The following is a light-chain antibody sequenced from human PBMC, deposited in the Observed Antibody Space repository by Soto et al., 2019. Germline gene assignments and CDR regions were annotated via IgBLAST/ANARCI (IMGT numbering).Light chain of an antibody. J-gene: IGKJ4*01. Sequence: DIQMTQSPSSLSASVGDRVTITCRACQSISSYLIWYQQKPGKAPKLLIYAASSLQSGVPSRFSGSGSGTDIPLTICILQPEDFATYFWHHSYTTLQATFGGGTTVEIK. CDR3: HHSYTTLQAT. CDR1: QSISSY. V-gene: IGKV1-39*01. CDR2: AAS.